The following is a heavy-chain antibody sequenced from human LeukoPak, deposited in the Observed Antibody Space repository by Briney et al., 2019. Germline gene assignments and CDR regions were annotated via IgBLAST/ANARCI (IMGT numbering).Heavy chain of an antibody. CDR2: ISGSGDAT. CDR1: GFTFSSFL. V-gene: IGHV3-23*01. CDR3: VRPVYLGMCTYYLSPLDY. Sequence: GGSLRLSCVASGFTFSSFLLSWVRQAPGKGLEWVATISGSGDATYIADTVEGRATISRDNSKNTLQLQMNSLRADATEVSDSVRPVYLGMCTYYLSPLDYWGQGTLVTVSS. D-gene: IGHD3-10*01. J-gene: IGHJ4*02.